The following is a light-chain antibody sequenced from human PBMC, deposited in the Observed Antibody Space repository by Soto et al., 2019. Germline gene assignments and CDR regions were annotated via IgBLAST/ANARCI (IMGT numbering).Light chain of an antibody. Sequence: QSALTQPASVSGSLGQSITLSCTGTSTDVGGYFYVSWYQQYPGKAPKLIIFEIYNRPSGVSDRFSGSRSGNTASLTISSLQTEDEADYYCSSYSSSSKILFGGGTKLTVL. J-gene: IGLJ2*01. CDR3: SSYSSSSKIL. CDR1: STDVGGYFY. CDR2: EIY. V-gene: IGLV2-14*01.